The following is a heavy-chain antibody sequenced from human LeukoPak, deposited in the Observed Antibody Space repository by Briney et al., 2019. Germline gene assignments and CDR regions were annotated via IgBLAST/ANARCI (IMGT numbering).Heavy chain of an antibody. D-gene: IGHD5-18*01. CDR1: GFTFSSYA. J-gene: IGHJ4*02. V-gene: IGHV3-30-3*01. Sequence: GGSLRLSCAASGFTFSSYAMHWVRQAPGKGLEWVAVISYDGSNKYYADSVKGRFTISRDNSKNTLYLQMNSLRAEDTAVYYCARPRGYNYGLDPYYFDYWGQGTLVTVSS. CDR3: ARPRGYNYGLDPYYFDY. CDR2: ISYDGSNK.